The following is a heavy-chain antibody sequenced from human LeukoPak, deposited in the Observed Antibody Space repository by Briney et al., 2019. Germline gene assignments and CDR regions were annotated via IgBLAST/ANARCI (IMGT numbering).Heavy chain of an antibody. CDR1: GFTVSNNY. J-gene: IGHJ4*02. V-gene: IGHV3-53*01. CDR3: ARGCSAVSCYAFDY. CDR2: IYSGGTT. Sequence: GGSLRLSCAASGFTVSNNYMSWVRQAPGKGLECVSVIYSGGTTYYADSVKGRFTISRDNSKNTLYLQMNSLRAEDTAVYYCARGCSAVSCYAFDYWGQGNLVTVSS. D-gene: IGHD2-15*01.